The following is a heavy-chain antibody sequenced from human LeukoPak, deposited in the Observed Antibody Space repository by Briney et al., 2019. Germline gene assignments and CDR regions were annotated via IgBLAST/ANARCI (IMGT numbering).Heavy chain of an antibody. V-gene: IGHV3-13*04. J-gene: IGHJ4*02. CDR3: ARVDRDAYSVFDY. D-gene: IGHD5-24*01. Sequence: GGSLRLSCAASGFTFSRYDMHWVRQATGKGLEWVSAIGTAADTYYLDSVKGRFTTSRENAKNSLYLQMNSLRAGDTAVYYCARVDRDAYSVFDYWGQGTLVTVSS. CDR2: IGTAADT. CDR1: GFTFSRYD.